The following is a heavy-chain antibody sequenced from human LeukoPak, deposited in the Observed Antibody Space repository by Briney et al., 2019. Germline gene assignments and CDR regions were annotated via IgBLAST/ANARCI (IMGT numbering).Heavy chain of an antibody. V-gene: IGHV4-30-4*02. J-gene: IGHJ4*02. CDR2: IYYSGST. CDR1: GGSISSGDYY. D-gene: IGHD2-15*01. CDR3: ARDPYCSGGSCTED. Sequence: SETLSLTCTVSGGSISSGDYYWSWIRQPPGKGLEWIGYIYYSGSTYYNPSLKSRVTISVDTSKNQFSLKLSSVTAADTAVYYCARDPYCSGGSCTEDWGQGTLVTVSS.